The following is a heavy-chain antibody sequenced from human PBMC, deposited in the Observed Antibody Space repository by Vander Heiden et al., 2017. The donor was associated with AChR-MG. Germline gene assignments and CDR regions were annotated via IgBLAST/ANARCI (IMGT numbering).Heavy chain of an antibody. Sequence: QLQLQESGPGLVKPSETLSLTCTVSGGSISSSSYYWGWIRQPPGKGLEWIGSIYYSGSTYYNPSLKSRVTISVDTSKNQFSLKLSSVTAADTAVYYCARLGVSSGWYNVVRRIPNWFDPWGQGTLVTVSS. V-gene: IGHV4-39*01. CDR3: ARLGVSSGWYNVVRRIPNWFDP. D-gene: IGHD6-19*01. CDR2: IYYSGST. J-gene: IGHJ5*02. CDR1: GGSISSSSYY.